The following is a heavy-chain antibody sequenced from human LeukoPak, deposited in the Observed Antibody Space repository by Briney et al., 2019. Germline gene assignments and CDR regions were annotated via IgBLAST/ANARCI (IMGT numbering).Heavy chain of an antibody. D-gene: IGHD2-2*02. Sequence: GASVKVSCKASGGTFSSYAISWVRQAPGQGLEWMGRIIPILGIANYAQKFQGRVTITADKSTSTAYMELSSLRSEDTAVYYCANVPRYQLLYRENWFDPWGQGTLVTVSS. CDR3: ANVPRYQLLYRENWFDP. CDR2: IIPILGIA. J-gene: IGHJ5*02. CDR1: GGTFSSYA. V-gene: IGHV1-69*04.